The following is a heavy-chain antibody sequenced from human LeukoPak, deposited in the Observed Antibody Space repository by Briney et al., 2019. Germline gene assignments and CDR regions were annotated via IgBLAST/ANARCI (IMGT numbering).Heavy chain of an antibody. CDR1: GFTFSSYA. CDR3: AKDVLYYYGSGRQNYFDH. J-gene: IGHJ4*02. V-gene: IGHV3-23*01. D-gene: IGHD3-10*01. Sequence: PGGSLRLSCAASGFTFSSYAMSWVRQAPGKGLEWVSATSGSGGSTYHADSVKGRFTISRDNSKNTLYLQMNSLRAEDTAVYYCAKDVLYYYGSGRQNYFDHWGQGTLVTVPS. CDR2: TSGSGGST.